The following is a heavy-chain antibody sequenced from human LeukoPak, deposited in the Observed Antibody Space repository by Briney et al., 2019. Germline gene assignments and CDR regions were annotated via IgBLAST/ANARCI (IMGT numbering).Heavy chain of an antibody. D-gene: IGHD3-10*01. CDR1: GYSFTTYW. CDR3: ARHVTMARGIIFYYYGMDV. CDR2: IYPGDSDT. Sequence: HGESLKISCKGSGYSFTTYWIGWVRQMPGKGLEWMGIIYPGDSDTRYSPSFQGQVTISADKSISTAYLQWSSLKASDTAMYYCARHVTMARGIIFYYYGMDVWGQGTTVTVSS. V-gene: IGHV5-51*01. J-gene: IGHJ6*02.